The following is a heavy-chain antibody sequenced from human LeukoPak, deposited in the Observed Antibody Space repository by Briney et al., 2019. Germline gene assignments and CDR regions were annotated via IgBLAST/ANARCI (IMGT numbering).Heavy chain of an antibody. D-gene: IGHD3-3*01. CDR1: GYTFTSYA. Sequence: ASVKVSCKASGYTFTSYAMHWVRQAPGQRLEWMGWINAGNGNTKYSQEFQGRVTITRDTSASTAYMELSSLRSEDMAVYYCAKDGGMEGVVIVYWGQGTLVTVSS. CDR2: INAGNGNT. CDR3: AKDGGMEGVVIVY. J-gene: IGHJ4*02. V-gene: IGHV1-3*03.